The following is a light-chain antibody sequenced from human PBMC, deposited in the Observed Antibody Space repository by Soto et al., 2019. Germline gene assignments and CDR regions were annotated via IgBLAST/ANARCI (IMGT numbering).Light chain of an antibody. CDR1: SSDVGSYDY. J-gene: IGLJ1*01. Sequence: QSALTQPASVSGSPGQSITFSCTGTSSDVGSYDYVSWHQQYPGKAPKLIIYDVNNRPSGVSSRFSGSKSGNTASLTISGLQTEDEDDYYCCAYSTSGTHVFGTGTKLTVL. V-gene: IGLV2-14*03. CDR2: DVN. CDR3: CAYSTSGTHV.